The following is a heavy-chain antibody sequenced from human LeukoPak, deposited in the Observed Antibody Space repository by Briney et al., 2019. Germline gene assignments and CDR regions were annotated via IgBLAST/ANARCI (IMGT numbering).Heavy chain of an antibody. CDR1: GFTFSSYS. J-gene: IGHJ4*02. CDR3: ARALIDGYNKYYFDY. V-gene: IGHV3-23*01. Sequence: GGSLRLSCAASGFTFSSYSMNWVRQAPGKGLEWVSAISGSGGSTYYADSVQGRFTISRDNSKNTLYLQMNSLRAEDTAVYYCARALIDGYNKYYFDYWGQGTLVTVSS. CDR2: ISGSGGST. D-gene: IGHD5-24*01.